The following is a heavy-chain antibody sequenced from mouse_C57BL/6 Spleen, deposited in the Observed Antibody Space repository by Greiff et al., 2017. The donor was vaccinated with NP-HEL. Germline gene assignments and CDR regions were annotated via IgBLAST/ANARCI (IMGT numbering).Heavy chain of an antibody. CDR2: IYPSDSET. D-gene: IGHD1-1*01. CDR3: ARRGDGSSPWFAY. Sequence: QVQLQQPGAELVRPGSSVKLSCKASGYTFTSYWMDWVKQRPGQGLEWIGNIYPSDSETHYNQKFKDKATLTVDKSSSTAYMQLSSLTSEDSAVYDCARRGDGSSPWFAYWGQGTLVTVSA. CDR1: GYTFTSYW. J-gene: IGHJ3*01. V-gene: IGHV1-61*01.